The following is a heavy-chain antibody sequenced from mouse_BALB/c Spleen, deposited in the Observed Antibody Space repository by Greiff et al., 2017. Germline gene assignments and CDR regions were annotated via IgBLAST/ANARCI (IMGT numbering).Heavy chain of an antibody. CDR3: TRGVWYGNYFDY. D-gene: IGHD2-10*02. V-gene: IGHV1-7*01. CDR2: INPSTGYT. CDR1: GYTFTSYW. Sequence: QVQLKESGAELAKPGASVKMSCKASGYTFTSYWMHWVKQRPGQGLEWIGYINPSTGYTEYNQKFKDKATLTADKSSSTAYMQLSSLTSEDSAVYYGTRGVWYGNYFDYWGQGTTLTVSS. J-gene: IGHJ2*01.